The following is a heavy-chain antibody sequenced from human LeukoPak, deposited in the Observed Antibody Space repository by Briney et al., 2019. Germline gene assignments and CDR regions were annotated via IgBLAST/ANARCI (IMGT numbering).Heavy chain of an antibody. Sequence: ASVKVSCKASGYTFTSYAMHWVRQAPGQRLEWMGWINAGNGNTKYSQKFQGRVTIIRDTSASTAYMELSSLRSEDTAVYYCAGDIQLWFGELLFGYWGQGTLVTVSS. V-gene: IGHV1-3*01. CDR2: INAGNGNT. D-gene: IGHD3-10*01. CDR1: GYTFTSYA. CDR3: AGDIQLWFGELLFGY. J-gene: IGHJ4*02.